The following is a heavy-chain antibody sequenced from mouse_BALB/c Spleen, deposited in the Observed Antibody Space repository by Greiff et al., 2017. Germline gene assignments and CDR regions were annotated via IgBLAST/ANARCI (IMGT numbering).Heavy chain of an antibody. CDR3: ARGYYGNYYFDY. CDR1: GYTFTDYN. D-gene: IGHD2-1*01. V-gene: IGHV1-18*01. J-gene: IGHJ2*01. CDR2: INPNNGGT. Sequence: VQLKESGPELVKPGASVKIPCKASGYTFTDYNMDWVKQSHGKSLEWIGDINPNNGGTIYNQKFKGKATLTVDKSSSTAYMELRSLTSEDTAVYYCARGYYGNYYFDYWGQGTTLTVSS.